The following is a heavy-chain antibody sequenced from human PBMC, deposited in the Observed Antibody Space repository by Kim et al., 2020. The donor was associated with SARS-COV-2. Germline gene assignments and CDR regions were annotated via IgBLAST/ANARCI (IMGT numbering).Heavy chain of an antibody. CDR1: GFTFDKYG. CDR3: ARELAAAGHGEDY. J-gene: IGHJ4*02. D-gene: IGHD6-13*01. V-gene: IGHV3-33*05. CDR2: VSYDGTKK. Sequence: GGSLRLSCAASGFTFDKYGMHWVRQAPGKGLEWVAVVSYDGTKKYYADSVKGRLTISRDNSKNTLYLQMNSLSAADTAIYYCARELAAAGHGEDYWGQGTLVTVSS.